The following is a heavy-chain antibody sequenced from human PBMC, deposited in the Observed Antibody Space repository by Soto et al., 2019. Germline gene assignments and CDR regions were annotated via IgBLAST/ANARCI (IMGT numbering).Heavy chain of an antibody. CDR1: GFTFDDYA. CDR2: ISWNSGSI. V-gene: IGHV3-9*01. CDR3: AKAYSRPGGPFDY. Sequence: GGSLRLSCAASGFTFDDYAMHWVRQAPGKGLEWVSGISWNSGSIGYADSVKGRFTISRDNAKNSLYLQMNSLRAEDTALYYCAKAYSRPGGPFDYWGQGTLVTVSS. J-gene: IGHJ4*02. D-gene: IGHD6-13*01.